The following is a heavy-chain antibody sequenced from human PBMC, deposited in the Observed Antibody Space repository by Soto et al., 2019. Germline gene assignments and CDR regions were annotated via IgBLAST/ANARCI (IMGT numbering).Heavy chain of an antibody. CDR2: ISAYNGNT. V-gene: IGHV1-18*01. J-gene: IGHJ3*02. D-gene: IGHD3-22*01. CDR3: ASASYYYDSSGYSDAFDI. CDR1: GHTFTSSG. Sequence: ASVKVSCKASGHTFTSSGISWVRQAPGQGLEWMGWISAYNGNTNYAQKLQGRVTMTTDTSTSTAYMELRSLRSDDTAVYYCASASYYYDSSGYSDAFDIWGQGTMVTVSS.